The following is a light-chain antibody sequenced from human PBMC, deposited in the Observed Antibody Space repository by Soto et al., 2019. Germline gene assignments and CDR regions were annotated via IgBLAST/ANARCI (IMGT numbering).Light chain of an antibody. CDR3: QQYDNLP. J-gene: IGKJ4*01. CDR2: LGS. V-gene: IGKV2-28*01. CDR1: QSLLHSNGYNY. Sequence: DIVMTQSPLSLPVTPGEPASISCRSSQSLLHSNGYNYLDWYLQKPGQSPQLLIYLGSNRASGVPDRFSGSGSGTDFTFTISSLQPEDIATYYCQQYDNLPFGGGTKVDIK.